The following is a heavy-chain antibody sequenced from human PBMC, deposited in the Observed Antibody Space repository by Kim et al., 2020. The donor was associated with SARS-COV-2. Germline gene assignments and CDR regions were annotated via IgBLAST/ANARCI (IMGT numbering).Heavy chain of an antibody. CDR2: ISYDGSNK. CDR1: GFTFSSYG. J-gene: IGHJ1*01. D-gene: IGHD2-2*01. Sequence: GGSLRLSCAASGFTFSSYGMHWVRQAPGKGLEWVAVISYDGSNKYYADSVKGRFTISRDNSKNTLYLQMNSLRAEDTAVYYCARDWLHCSSTSCSEFQHWGQGTLVTVSS. CDR3: ARDWLHCSSTSCSEFQH. V-gene: IGHV3-33*05.